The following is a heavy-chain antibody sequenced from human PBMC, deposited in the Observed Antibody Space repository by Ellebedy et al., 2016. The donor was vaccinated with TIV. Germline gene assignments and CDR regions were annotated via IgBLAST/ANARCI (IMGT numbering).Heavy chain of an antibody. Sequence: GGSLRLXCAASEFTFSNYAMTWVRQAPGKGLEWVSTISGSGTSTYYADSVKGRFTISRDKSKNTLYLQMGSLRAEDTALYYCAKDGVGAAGGDAFDLWGQGTMVTVSS. CDR3: AKDGVGAAGGDAFDL. J-gene: IGHJ3*01. D-gene: IGHD2-15*01. V-gene: IGHV3-23*01. CDR1: EFTFSNYA. CDR2: ISGSGTST.